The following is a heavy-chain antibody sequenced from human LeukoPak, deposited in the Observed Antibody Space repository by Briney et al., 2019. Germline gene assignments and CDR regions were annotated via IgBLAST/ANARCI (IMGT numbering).Heavy chain of an antibody. J-gene: IGHJ4*02. V-gene: IGHV4-61*02. CDR1: GDSISSGSYY. Sequence: SQTLSLTCIVSGDSISSGSYYWTWLRQPAGKGPEWIGRIHTSGNTNYSPSLKSRATISRDTSKNQFSLRLTSVTAADTAVYYCVRDWNGDYFDYWGQGTLVTVSS. D-gene: IGHD1-1*01. CDR2: IHTSGNT. CDR3: VRDWNGDYFDY.